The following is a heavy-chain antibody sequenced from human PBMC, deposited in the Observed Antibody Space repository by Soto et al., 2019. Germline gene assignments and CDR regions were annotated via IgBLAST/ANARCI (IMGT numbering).Heavy chain of an antibody. Sequence: SVKVSCKAYGGTFSRYAISWERQASGQGLEWMGGIIPLFGTANYAQKFQGRVTITADESTSTVYMELSSLRSEDTAVYYCARQFDYDSSGYYYAYWGQGTLVTVSS. CDR1: GGTFSRYA. J-gene: IGHJ4*02. CDR2: IIPLFGTA. CDR3: ARQFDYDSSGYYYAY. V-gene: IGHV1-69*13. D-gene: IGHD3-22*01.